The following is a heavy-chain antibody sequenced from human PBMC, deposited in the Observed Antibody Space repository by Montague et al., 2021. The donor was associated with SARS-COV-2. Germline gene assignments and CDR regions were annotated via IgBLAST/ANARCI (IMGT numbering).Heavy chain of an antibody. D-gene: IGHD3-16*01. V-gene: IGHV4-31*01. CDR2: IYNGGST. CDR3: ARGSGNRVGGDPFDF. CDR1: GGSISSGGYY. J-gene: IGHJ4*02. Sequence: TLSLTCTVSGGSISSGGYYWSWIRQPPGDGLGWIGFIYNGGSTHSSPSLKGQVTISLDTSENQFSLNLSSVTAADTAVYFCARGSGNRVGGDPFDFWGQGTLVTVSS.